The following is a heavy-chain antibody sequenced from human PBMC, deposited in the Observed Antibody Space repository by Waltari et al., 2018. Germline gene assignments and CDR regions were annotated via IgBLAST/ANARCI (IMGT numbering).Heavy chain of an antibody. V-gene: IGHV1-69*05. CDR1: GGTFSSYA. CDR2: IIPIFGTA. J-gene: IGHJ6*02. CDR3: ARERVGATPYYYYGMDV. Sequence: QVQLVQSGAEVKKPGSSVKVSCKASGGTFSSYAISWVRQAPGQGLEWMGGIIPIFGTANYAQKFQGRVTITTDESTSTAYMELSSLRSEDTAVYYCARERVGATPYYYYGMDVWGQGTTVTVSS. D-gene: IGHD1-26*01.